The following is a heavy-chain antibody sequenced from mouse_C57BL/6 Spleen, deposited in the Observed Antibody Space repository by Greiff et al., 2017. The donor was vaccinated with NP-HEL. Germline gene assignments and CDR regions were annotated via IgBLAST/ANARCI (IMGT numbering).Heavy chain of an antibody. CDR2: IYPGSGST. J-gene: IGHJ3*01. D-gene: IGHD1-1*01. CDR1: GYTFTSYW. V-gene: IGHV1-55*01. Sequence: VQLQQPGAELVKPGASVKMSCKASGYTFTSYWITWVKQRPGQGLEWIGDIYPGSGSTNYNEKFKSKATLTVDTSSSTAYMQLSSLTSEDSAVYYCARGDGSSHVGVWFAYWGQGTLVTVSA. CDR3: ARGDGSSHVGVWFAY.